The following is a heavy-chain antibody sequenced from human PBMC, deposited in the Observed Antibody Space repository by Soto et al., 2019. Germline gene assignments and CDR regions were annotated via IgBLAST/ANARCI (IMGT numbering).Heavy chain of an antibody. V-gene: IGHV3-7*05. J-gene: IGHJ4*02. CDR3: ARLITPRVLDS. CDR2: MKQDGSEK. D-gene: IGHD1-20*01. CDR1: GSSFSNAW. Sequence: GGSLRPSCAASGSSFSNAWMRWVRQAGGKGRGWGGNMKQDGSEKEYVGSVKGRGTISRDNAKNSLYLQMNSLTPEDTAVYYCARLITPRVLDSWGQRTLVTVSS.